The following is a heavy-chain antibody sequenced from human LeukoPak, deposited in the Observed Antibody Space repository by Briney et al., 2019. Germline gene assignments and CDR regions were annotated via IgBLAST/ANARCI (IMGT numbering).Heavy chain of an antibody. CDR3: ARRRCSGGSCYSRPEFDY. CDR1: GSSISSSSYY. CDR2: IYYSGST. Sequence: SETLSLTCTVSGSSISSSSYYWGWIRQPPGKGLEWIGSIYYSGSTNYNPSLKSRVTISVDTSKNQFSLKLSSVTAADTAVYYCARRRCSGGSCYSRPEFDYWGQGTLVTVSS. J-gene: IGHJ4*02. V-gene: IGHV4-39*01. D-gene: IGHD2-15*01.